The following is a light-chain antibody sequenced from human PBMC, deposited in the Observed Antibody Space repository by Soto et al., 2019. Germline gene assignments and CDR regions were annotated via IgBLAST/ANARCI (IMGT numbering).Light chain of an antibody. CDR2: EVS. CDR1: SSDVGAYKY. Sequence: QSVLTQPPSASGSPGQSVTISCTGTSSDVGAYKYVSWYQQYPGEAPKLMIYEVSKRPSGVPDRFSGSKSGNTASLTVSGLQAEDEADYYCTSYAGSNIWVFGGGTKVTVL. CDR3: TSYAGSNIWV. J-gene: IGLJ3*02. V-gene: IGLV2-8*01.